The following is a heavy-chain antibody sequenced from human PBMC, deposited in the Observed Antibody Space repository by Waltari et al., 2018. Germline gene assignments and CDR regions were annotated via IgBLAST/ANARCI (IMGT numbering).Heavy chain of an antibody. V-gene: IGHV3-30-3*01. J-gene: IGHJ4*02. CDR3: ARDIDYGAPSDY. Sequence: QVQLVESGGGVVQPGRSLRLSCAASGFTFSSYAMHWVRQAPGKGLEWVAVISYDGSNKYYADSVKGRFTISRDNSKNTLYLQMNSLRAEDTAVYYCARDIDYGAPSDYWGQGTLVTVSS. CDR2: ISYDGSNK. D-gene: IGHD4-17*01. CDR1: GFTFSSYA.